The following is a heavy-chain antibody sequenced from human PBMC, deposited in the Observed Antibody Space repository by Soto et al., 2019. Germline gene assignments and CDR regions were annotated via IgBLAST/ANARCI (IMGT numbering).Heavy chain of an antibody. Sequence: SETLSLACTVSSGSISSYFWGWIRQPPGRGLEWIGCIHYTGSTNYNPSLKSRVTISVDTSKNQFSLKLSSVTAADTSVYYCARVTTLVTGFDYWGQGTLVTVSS. J-gene: IGHJ4*02. V-gene: IGHV4-59*01. CDR1: SGSISSYF. D-gene: IGHD1-1*01. CDR3: ARVTTLVTGFDY. CDR2: IHYTGST.